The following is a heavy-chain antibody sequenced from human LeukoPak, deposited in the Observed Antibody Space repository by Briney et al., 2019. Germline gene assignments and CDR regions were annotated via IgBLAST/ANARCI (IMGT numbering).Heavy chain of an antibody. CDR1: GFTFSNYG. CDR3: AKDRVVDFWSGYLDY. Sequence: GGSLRLSCGASGFTFSNYGMHWVRQAPGKGLEWVAFIRYDGSNKYYADSVKGRFTISRDNSKNTLYLQMNSLRAEDTAVYYCAKDRVVDFWSGYLDYWGQGTLVTVSS. J-gene: IGHJ4*02. D-gene: IGHD3-3*01. V-gene: IGHV3-30*02. CDR2: IRYDGSNK.